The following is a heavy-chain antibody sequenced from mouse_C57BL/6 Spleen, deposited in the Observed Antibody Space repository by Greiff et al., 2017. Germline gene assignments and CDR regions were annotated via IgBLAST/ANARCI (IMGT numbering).Heavy chain of an antibody. Sequence: EVKLVESGPGLVKPSQSLSLTCSVTGYSITCGYYWNWIRQFPGNKLEWMGYISYDGSNNYNPSLKNLISITRYTTKNQFVLKLNSVTTEDTATYYCARAETFYYGNYNCWGQGTTRTVAS. CDR2: ISYDGSN. CDR1: GYSITCGYY. CDR3: ARAETFYYGNYNC. J-gene: IGHJ2*01. V-gene: IGHV3-6*01. D-gene: IGHD2-1*01.